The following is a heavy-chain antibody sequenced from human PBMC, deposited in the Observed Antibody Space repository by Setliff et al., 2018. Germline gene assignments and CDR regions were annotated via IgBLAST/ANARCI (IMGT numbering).Heavy chain of an antibody. CDR2: IYTDGTIT. CDR3: ARAKMEESGEAPARMDV. V-gene: IGHV3-74*01. D-gene: IGHD2-21*01. CDR1: GFTFSNYW. Sequence: VGSLRLSCAASGFTFSNYWMHWVRQAPGKGLVWVSRIYTDGTITSYADSVKGRFTISRDNAKNTLHLQMDSLRAEDTAVYYCARAKMEESGEAPARMDVWGKGTTVTVSS. J-gene: IGHJ6*03.